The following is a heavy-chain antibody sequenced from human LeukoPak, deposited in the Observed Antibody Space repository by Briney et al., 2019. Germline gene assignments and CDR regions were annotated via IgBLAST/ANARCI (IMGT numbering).Heavy chain of an antibody. D-gene: IGHD3-22*01. Sequence: GRSLRLSCAASGFTFSSYGMHWVRQAPGKGLEWVSSISSSSSYIYYADSVKGRFTISRDNAKNSLYLQMNSLRAEDTAVYYCARASIGGYYYDSSGYYFPFDYWGQGTLVTVSS. CDR3: ARASIGGYYYDSSGYYFPFDY. CDR1: GFTFSSYG. V-gene: IGHV3-21*01. CDR2: ISSSSSYI. J-gene: IGHJ4*02.